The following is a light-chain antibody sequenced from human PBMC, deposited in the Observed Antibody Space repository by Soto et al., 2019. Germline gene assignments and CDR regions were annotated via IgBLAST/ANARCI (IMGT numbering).Light chain of an antibody. V-gene: IGKV1-6*01. J-gene: IGKJ1*01. CDR3: LQYNTYRG. CDR2: AAS. CDR1: QDIGNT. Sequence: AIQMTQSPSSLSAYVGDRVAMSCLASQDIGNTLAFYHQKPGEAPELLLFAASNLQRGVPSGFSGCESVTYFTLAIPALPPEDFATYYSLQYNTYRGFGQGTK.